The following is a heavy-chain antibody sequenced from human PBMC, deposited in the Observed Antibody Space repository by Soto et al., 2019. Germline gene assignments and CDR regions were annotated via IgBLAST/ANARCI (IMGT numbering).Heavy chain of an antibody. J-gene: IGHJ4*02. CDR1: GYTFTGYY. CDR3: ARDLAIFGVVTPSYYFDY. CDR2: INPNSGGT. D-gene: IGHD3-3*01. Sequence: ASVKVSCKASGYTFTGYYIHWVRQAPGQGLEWMGWINPNSGGTNYAQKFQGWVTMTRDTSISTAYMELSRLRSDDTAVYYCARDLAIFGVVTPSYYFDYWGQGTLVTVSS. V-gene: IGHV1-2*04.